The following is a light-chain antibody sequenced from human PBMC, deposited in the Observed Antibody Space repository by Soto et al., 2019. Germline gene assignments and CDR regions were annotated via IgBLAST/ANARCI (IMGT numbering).Light chain of an antibody. V-gene: IGKV3-11*01. J-gene: IGKJ1*01. CDR1: QSVSSY. CDR3: QQRSNWPPTWT. Sequence: EIVLTQSPATLSLSPGERATLSCRASQSVSSYLAWYQQKPGQAPRLLIYDASNRATGIPARFSGSGSGTDFTLTISSLEPEDFAVYYCQQRSNWPPTWTIGQRTKVEIK. CDR2: DAS.